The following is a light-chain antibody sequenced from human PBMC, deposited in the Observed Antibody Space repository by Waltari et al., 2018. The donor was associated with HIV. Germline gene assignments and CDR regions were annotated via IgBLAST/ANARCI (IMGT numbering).Light chain of an antibody. J-gene: IGKJ1*01. Sequence: TQSPATLSVSPGERATPSCRASQSVSSNLAWYPQKPGQAPRLLIYGASTRATGIPARFSGSGSGTEFTLTISSLQSEDFAVYYCQQYNNWPLTFGQGTKVEIK. V-gene: IGKV3-15*01. CDR3: QQYNNWPLT. CDR2: GAS. CDR1: QSVSSN.